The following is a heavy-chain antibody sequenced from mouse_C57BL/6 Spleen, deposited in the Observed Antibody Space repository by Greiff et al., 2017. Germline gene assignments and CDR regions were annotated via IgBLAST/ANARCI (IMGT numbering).Heavy chain of an antibody. V-gene: IGHV5-17*01. Sequence: DVKLVESGGGLVKPGGSLKLSCAASGFTFSDYGMHWVRQAPEKGLEWVAYISSGSSTIYYADTVKGRFTISRDIAKNTLFLQMTSLRSEDTAMYYCAGSSYWYFDVWGTGTTVTVSS. CDR3: AGSSYWYFDV. CDR1: GFTFSDYG. J-gene: IGHJ1*03. CDR2: ISSGSSTI. D-gene: IGHD1-1*01.